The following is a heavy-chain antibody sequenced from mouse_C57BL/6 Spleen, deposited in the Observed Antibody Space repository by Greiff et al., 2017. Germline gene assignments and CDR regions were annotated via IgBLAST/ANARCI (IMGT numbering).Heavy chain of an antibody. CDR3: ARGGDGSSYGTLDY. Sequence: VQLQQSGAELARPGASVKLSCKASGYTFTSYGISWVKQRTGQGLEWIGEIYPRSGNTYYNEKFKGKATLTADKSSSTAYMELRSLTSEDSAVYFCARGGDGSSYGTLDYWGQGTTLTVSS. CDR1: GYTFTSYG. J-gene: IGHJ2*01. D-gene: IGHD1-1*01. V-gene: IGHV1-81*01. CDR2: IYPRSGNT.